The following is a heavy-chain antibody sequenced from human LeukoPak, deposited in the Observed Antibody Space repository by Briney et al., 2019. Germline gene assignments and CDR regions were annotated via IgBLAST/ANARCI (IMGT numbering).Heavy chain of an antibody. Sequence: SETLSLTCTVSSGSINSYYWNWIRQPPGKGLEWIGRIYSSGSTNYSPSLKSRVTISVDTSKNQFSLKLSSVTAADTAVYYCARAKPTTPHPLGIFNYYYYYMDVWGKGTTVTISS. V-gene: IGHV4-59*08. CDR3: ARAKPTTPHPLGIFNYYYYYMDV. CDR2: IYSSGST. J-gene: IGHJ6*03. D-gene: IGHD1-14*01. CDR1: SGSINSYY.